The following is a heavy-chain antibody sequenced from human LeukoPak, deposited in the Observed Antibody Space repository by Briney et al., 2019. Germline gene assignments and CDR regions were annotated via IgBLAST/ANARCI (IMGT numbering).Heavy chain of an antibody. CDR2: ISYDGSNK. CDR1: GFTFSSYA. J-gene: IGHJ4*02. Sequence: GGSLRLSCAASGFTFSSYAMHWVRQAPGKGLEGVAVISYDGSNKYCADSVKGRFTISRDNSKNTLYLQMNSLRAEDTAVYYCARMETYYYDSSGSDYFDYWGQGTLVTVSS. V-gene: IGHV3-30*04. CDR3: ARMETYYYDSSGSDYFDY. D-gene: IGHD3-22*01.